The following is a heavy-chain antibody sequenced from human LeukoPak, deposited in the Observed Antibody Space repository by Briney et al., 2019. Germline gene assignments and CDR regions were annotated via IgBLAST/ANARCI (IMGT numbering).Heavy chain of an antibody. J-gene: IGHJ4*02. CDR2: INNVASHI. D-gene: IGHD2/OR15-2a*01. V-gene: IGHV3-21*01. CDR1: GFSISSSA. Sequence: RGSLRLSCAASGFSISSSAMNWVRQAPGKGLEWVASINNVASHIYYAGSVRGRFTISRDNAKNSVYLQMNSLRAEDTAVYYCTRDATYYLRYGYFDYWGQGTLVTVSS. CDR3: TRDATYYLRYGYFDY.